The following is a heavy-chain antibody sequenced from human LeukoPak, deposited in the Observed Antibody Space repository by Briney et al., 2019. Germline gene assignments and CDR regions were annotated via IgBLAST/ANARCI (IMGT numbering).Heavy chain of an antibody. J-gene: IGHJ4*02. CDR3: ARGDPYYYGSGSYCPYFDY. D-gene: IGHD3-10*01. CDR2: INHSGST. V-gene: IGHV4-34*01. CDR1: GGSFSGYY. Sequence: PSETLSLICAVYGGSFSGYYWSWIRQPPGKGLEWIGEINHSGSTNYNPSLKSRVTISVDTSKNQFSLKLSSVTAADTAVYYCARGDPYYYGSGSYCPYFDYWGQGTLVTVSS.